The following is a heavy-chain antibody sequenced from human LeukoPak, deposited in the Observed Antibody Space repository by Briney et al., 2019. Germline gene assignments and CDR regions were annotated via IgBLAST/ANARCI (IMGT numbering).Heavy chain of an antibody. D-gene: IGHD2-15*01. V-gene: IGHV3-74*01. Sequence: PGGSLRLSCAASGFSFSSYWMHWVRQAPGKGLVWVARIQYDGSTTNYADSVKGRFTISRDNAKKTLYMQMNSLRAEDTAVYYCARALVAGVTLNALDIWGQGTMVTVSS. CDR1: GFSFSSYW. J-gene: IGHJ3*02. CDR3: ARALVAGVTLNALDI. CDR2: IQYDGSTT.